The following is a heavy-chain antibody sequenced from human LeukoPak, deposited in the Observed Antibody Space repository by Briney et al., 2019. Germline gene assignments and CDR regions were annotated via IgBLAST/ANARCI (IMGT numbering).Heavy chain of an antibody. V-gene: IGHV4-39*07. CDR3: ARGYRKAPGYFQH. D-gene: IGHD1-26*01. CDR2: INHSGST. J-gene: IGHJ1*01. Sequence: SETLSLTCTVSGGSISSSSYYWSWIRQPPGKGLEWIGEINHSGSTNHNPSLKSRVTISVDTSKNQFSLKLSSVTAADTAVYYCARGYRKAPGYFQHWGQGTLVTVSS. CDR1: GGSISSSSYY.